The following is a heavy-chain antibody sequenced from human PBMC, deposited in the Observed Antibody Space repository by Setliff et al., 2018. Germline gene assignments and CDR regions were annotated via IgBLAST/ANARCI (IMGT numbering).Heavy chain of an antibody. V-gene: IGHV4-34*01. CDR3: ARVRNTQNGFFDY. J-gene: IGHJ4*02. CDR2: IYHSGNT. CDR1: GGSFSTYY. Sequence: SETLSLTCAVYGGSFSTYYWIWIRQPPGKGLEWIATIYHSGNTYYNPSLNSRLTISVDTSKNQFSLRLTSVTAADTAIYYCARVRNTQNGFFDYWSQGTLVTVSS. D-gene: IGHD1-1*01.